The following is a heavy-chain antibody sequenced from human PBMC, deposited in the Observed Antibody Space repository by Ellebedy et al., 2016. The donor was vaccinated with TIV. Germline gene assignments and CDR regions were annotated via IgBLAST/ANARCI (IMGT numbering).Heavy chain of an antibody. V-gene: IGHV3-23*01. CDR2: ISGSGGST. D-gene: IGHD2-2*01. CDR3: AKVEYQLLFYDY. CDR1: GFTFSSYA. J-gene: IGHJ4*02. Sequence: GESLKISXAASGFTFSSYAMSWVRQAPGKGLEWVSAISGSGGSTYYADSVKGRFTISRDNSKNTLYLQMNSLRAEDTAVYYCAKVEYQLLFYDYWGQGTLVTVSS.